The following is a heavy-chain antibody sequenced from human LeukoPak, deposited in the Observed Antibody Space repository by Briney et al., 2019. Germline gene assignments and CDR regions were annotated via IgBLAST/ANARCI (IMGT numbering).Heavy chain of an antibody. CDR3: ARANDYGSGSYNY. D-gene: IGHD3-10*01. J-gene: IGHJ4*02. V-gene: IGHV3-33*01. Sequence: GGSLRLSCAASGFTLSSYGMHWVRQAPGKGLEWVAVIWYDGSNKYYADSVKGRFTISRDNSKNTLYLQMNSLRAEDTAVYYCARANDYGSGSYNYWGQGTLVTVSS. CDR2: IWYDGSNK. CDR1: GFTLSSYG.